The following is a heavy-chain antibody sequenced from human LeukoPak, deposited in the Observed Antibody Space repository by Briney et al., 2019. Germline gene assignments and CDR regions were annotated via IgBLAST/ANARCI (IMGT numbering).Heavy chain of an antibody. D-gene: IGHD3/OR15-3a*01. CDR1: GYTFTSYG. J-gene: IGHJ6*03. CDR3: ARQGLGYYYYYYMDV. V-gene: IGHV1-18*01. Sequence: ASVKVSCKASGYTFTSYGISWVRQALGQGLEWMGWISAYNGNTNYAQKLQGRVTMTTDTSTSTAYMELRSLRSDDTAVYYCARQGLGYYYYYYMDVWGKGTTVTVSS. CDR2: ISAYNGNT.